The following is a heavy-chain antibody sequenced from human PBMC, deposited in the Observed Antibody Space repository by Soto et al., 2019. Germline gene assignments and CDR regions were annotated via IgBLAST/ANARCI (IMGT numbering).Heavy chain of an antibody. D-gene: IGHD3-3*01. V-gene: IGHV2-5*02. CDR2: IYWDDDK. CDR1: GFSLTTSGVG. CDR3: AHRVLRTVFGLVTTTAIFFDF. Sequence: QITLNESGPTVVRPTEPLTLTCRFSGFSLTTSGVGVGWIRQSPGKAPEWLALIYWDDDKRYSASLKSRLTLTKDTSKNQVVLTVSDLDPTDTATYYCAHRVLRTVFGLVTTTAIFFDFWGPGTPVAVSS. J-gene: IGHJ4*02.